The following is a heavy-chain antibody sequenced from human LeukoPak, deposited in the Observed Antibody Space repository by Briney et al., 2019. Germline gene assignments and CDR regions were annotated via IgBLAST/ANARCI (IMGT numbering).Heavy chain of an antibody. J-gene: IGHJ4*02. CDR2: ISSSSSYI. CDR3: AKDLRQWLVEGAGDY. CDR1: GFTFSSYS. D-gene: IGHD6-19*01. V-gene: IGHV3-21*01. Sequence: GGSLRLSCAASGFTFSSYSMNWVRQAPGKGLEWVSSISSSSSYIYYADSVKGRFTISRDNSKNTLYLQMNSLRAEDTAVYYCAKDLRQWLVEGAGDYWGQGTLVTVSS.